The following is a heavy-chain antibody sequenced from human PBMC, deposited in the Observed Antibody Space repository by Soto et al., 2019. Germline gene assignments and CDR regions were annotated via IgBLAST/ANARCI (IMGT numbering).Heavy chain of an antibody. CDR2: INPSGGST. V-gene: IGHV1-46*01. CDR1: GYTFTSYY. J-gene: IGHJ4*02. CDR3: ARESGSDLQAFDY. Sequence: ASVKVSCKASGYTFTSYYMHWVRQAPGQGLEWMGIINPSGGSTSYAQKFQGRVTMTRDTSTSTLYMKLSRLRSDDTAVYYCARESGSDLQAFDYWGQGTLVTDSS. D-gene: IGHD1-26*01.